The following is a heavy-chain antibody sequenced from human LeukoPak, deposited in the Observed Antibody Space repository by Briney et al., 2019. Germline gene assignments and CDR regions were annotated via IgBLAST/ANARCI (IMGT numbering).Heavy chain of an antibody. CDR2: IIPIFGTA. CDR1: GGTFSSYA. V-gene: IGHV1-69*13. J-gene: IGHJ4*02. D-gene: IGHD3-10*01. CDR3: ARDSDSRNPYGSGSYYNQFDY. Sequence: SVKVSCKASGGTFSSYAISWVRQAPGRGLEWMGGIIPIFGTANYAQKFQGRVTITADESTSTAYMELSSLRSEDTAVYYCARDSDSRNPYGSGSYYNQFDYWGQGTLVTVSS.